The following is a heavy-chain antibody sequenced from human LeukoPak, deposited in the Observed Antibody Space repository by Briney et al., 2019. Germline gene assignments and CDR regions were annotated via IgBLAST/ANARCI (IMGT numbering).Heavy chain of an antibody. V-gene: IGHV3-23*01. Sequence: GGSLRLSCAASGFTFSGYAMSWVRQAPGKGLEWVSAISGSGGSTYYADSVKGRFTISRDNSKNTLYLQMNSLRAEDTAVYYCAASFQGPGVGAFDIWGQGTMVTVSS. D-gene: IGHD3-10*01. J-gene: IGHJ3*02. CDR1: GFTFSGYA. CDR2: ISGSGGST. CDR3: AASFQGPGVGAFDI.